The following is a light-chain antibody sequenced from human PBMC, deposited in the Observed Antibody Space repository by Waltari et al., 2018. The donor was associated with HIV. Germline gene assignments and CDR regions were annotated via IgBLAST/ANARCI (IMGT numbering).Light chain of an antibody. Sequence: SYELTQPPSVSASPGQTARITCSGDALPEKYAFWYQRRSGQAPVQVIYEDSKRPSGIPERISGSSSGTMATLTISGAQVEDEADYYCYSTDSSGIPLFGGGTNLTVL. V-gene: IGLV3-10*01. CDR3: YSTDSSGIPL. CDR1: ALPEKY. CDR2: EDS. J-gene: IGLJ2*01.